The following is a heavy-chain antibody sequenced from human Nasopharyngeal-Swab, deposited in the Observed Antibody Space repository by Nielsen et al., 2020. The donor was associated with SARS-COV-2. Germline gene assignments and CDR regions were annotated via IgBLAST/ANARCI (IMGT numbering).Heavy chain of an antibody. J-gene: IGHJ5*02. CDR1: GFTFSSYI. CDR3: ARAGIAARPGIDP. Sequence: GESLKISCAASGFTFSSYIMNWVRQAPGKGLEWVSYISSSSSTIYYADSVKGRFTISRDNAKNSLYLQMNSLRDEDTAVYYCARAGIAARPGIDPWGQGTLVTVSS. CDR2: ISSSSSTI. V-gene: IGHV3-48*02. D-gene: IGHD6-6*01.